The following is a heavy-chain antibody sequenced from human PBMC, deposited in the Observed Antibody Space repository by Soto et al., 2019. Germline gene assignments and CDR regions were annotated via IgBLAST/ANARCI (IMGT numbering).Heavy chain of an antibody. Sequence: GESLKISCQGSVYRFTSYWISWVRQMPGEGLEWMGRIDPSDSYTNYSPSFQGHVTISADKSISTAYLQWSSLKASDTAMYYCARASIVVVVADTPDAFDIWGQGTMVTVSS. CDR1: VYRFTSYW. J-gene: IGHJ3*02. V-gene: IGHV5-10-1*01. CDR2: IDPSDSYT. CDR3: ARASIVVVVADTPDAFDI. D-gene: IGHD2-15*01.